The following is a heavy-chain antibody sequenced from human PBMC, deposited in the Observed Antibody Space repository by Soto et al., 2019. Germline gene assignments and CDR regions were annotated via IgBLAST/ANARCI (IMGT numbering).Heavy chain of an antibody. CDR1: GGSINSGDYY. D-gene: IGHD3-10*01. CDR2: IFHSGST. Sequence: PSETLSLTCTVSGGSINSGDYYWTWVRQPPGKGLEWIGNIFHSGSTYYTPSLQSRVTISLDTSKNHFSMKLSSVTPADTAVYYRARDRYYGSGTYYNFYSGMDVWGQGTTVT. V-gene: IGHV4-30-4*01. CDR3: ARDRYYGSGTYYNFYSGMDV. J-gene: IGHJ6*02.